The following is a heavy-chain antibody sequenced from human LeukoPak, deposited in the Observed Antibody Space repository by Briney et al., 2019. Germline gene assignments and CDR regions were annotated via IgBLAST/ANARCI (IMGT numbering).Heavy chain of an antibody. D-gene: IGHD1-26*01. CDR2: INTDGSST. V-gene: IGHV3-74*01. CDR1: GFTFSSYW. J-gene: IGHJ6*03. CDR3: ARGGGSYSDYYYYYMDV. Sequence: GGSLRLSCAASGFTFSSYWMHWVRQAPGKGLVWVSRINTDGSSTSYADSVKGRFTISRDNAKNTLYLQMNSLRAEDTAVYYCARGGGSYSDYYYYYMDVWGKGTTVTVSS.